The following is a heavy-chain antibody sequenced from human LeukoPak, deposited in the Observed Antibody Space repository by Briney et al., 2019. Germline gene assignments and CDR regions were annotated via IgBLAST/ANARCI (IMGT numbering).Heavy chain of an antibody. Sequence: ASVKVSCKASGYTFTSYYMHWVRQAPGQGLEWMGIINPSGGSTSYAQKFQGRVTMTSDTSTSTVYMELRSLRSEDTAVYYCAYPGGRDYYYYAMDVWGQGTTVTISS. D-gene: IGHD3-10*01. CDR1: GYTFTSYY. J-gene: IGHJ6*02. CDR2: INPSGGST. V-gene: IGHV1-46*01. CDR3: AYPGGRDYYYYAMDV.